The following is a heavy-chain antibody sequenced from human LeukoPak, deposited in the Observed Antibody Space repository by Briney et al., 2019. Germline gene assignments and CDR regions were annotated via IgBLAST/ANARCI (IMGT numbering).Heavy chain of an antibody. Sequence: GGSLRLSCSASGFTFSSYAMHWVRQAPGKGLEYVSAISSNGGSTYYADSVKGRFTISRGNSKNTLYLQMSSLRAEDTAVYYCVKDGCSGGSCYSFDYWGQGTLVTVSS. CDR1: GFTFSSYA. CDR2: ISSNGGST. D-gene: IGHD2-15*01. CDR3: VKDGCSGGSCYSFDY. J-gene: IGHJ4*02. V-gene: IGHV3-64D*09.